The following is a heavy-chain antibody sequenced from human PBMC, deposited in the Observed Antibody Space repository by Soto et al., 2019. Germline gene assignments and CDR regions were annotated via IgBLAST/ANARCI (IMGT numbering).Heavy chain of an antibody. Sequence: QLQLQESGSGLVKPSQTLSLTCAVSGGSMSSGGYSWSWIRQPPGKGLEWIGYIYHSGNTYYNPSLKSRVTISLDRSKNQFSRKLSSVTAADTAVYYCARGRGSSSGSDYWGQGTLVTVSS. V-gene: IGHV4-30-2*01. J-gene: IGHJ4*02. CDR2: IYHSGNT. D-gene: IGHD5-18*01. CDR1: GGSMSSGGYS. CDR3: ARGRGSSSGSDY.